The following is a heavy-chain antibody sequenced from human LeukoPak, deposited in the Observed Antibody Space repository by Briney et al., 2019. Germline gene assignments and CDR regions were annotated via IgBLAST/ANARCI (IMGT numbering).Heavy chain of an antibody. J-gene: IGHJ4*02. V-gene: IGHV3-9*01. D-gene: IGHD3-9*01. CDR3: AKGPYYDILTGYFDY. Sequence: PGRSLRLSCAASGFTFDDSAMHWVRQVPGKGLEWVSGISRNSGSIGYADSVKGRFTISRDNAKNSLYLQMNSLRAEDTALYYYAKGPYYDILTGYFDYWGQGTLVTVSS. CDR1: GFTFDDSA. CDR2: ISRNSGSI.